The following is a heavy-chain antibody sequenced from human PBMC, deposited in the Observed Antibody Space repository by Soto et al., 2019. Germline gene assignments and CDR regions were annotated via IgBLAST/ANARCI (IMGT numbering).Heavy chain of an antibody. J-gene: IGHJ4*02. Sequence: PGGSLRLSCAASGLTVSRNYINWVRQAPGKGLEWVSIIYSGGDTYYADSVKGRFTISRHNSKNTLYLQMNSLEPEDTAVYYCARGTSHRGAPFDYWGQGTLVTVSS. CDR3: ARGTSHRGAPFDY. CDR2: IYSGGDT. V-gene: IGHV3-53*04. CDR1: GLTVSRNY.